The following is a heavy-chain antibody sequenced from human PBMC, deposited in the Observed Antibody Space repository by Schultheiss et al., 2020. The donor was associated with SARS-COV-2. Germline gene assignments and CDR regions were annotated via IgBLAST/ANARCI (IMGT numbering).Heavy chain of an antibody. D-gene: IGHD2-15*01. CDR1: GGSISRYY. Sequence: SQTLSLTCTVSGGSISRYYWSWIRQPPGKGLEWIGEINHSGSTNYNPSLKSRVTISVDTSKNQFSLKLSSVTAADTAVYYCARVPPYCSGGRCYSFRWAFDIWGQGTMVTVSS. CDR2: INHSGST. V-gene: IGHV4-34*01. CDR3: ARVPPYCSGGRCYSFRWAFDI. J-gene: IGHJ3*02.